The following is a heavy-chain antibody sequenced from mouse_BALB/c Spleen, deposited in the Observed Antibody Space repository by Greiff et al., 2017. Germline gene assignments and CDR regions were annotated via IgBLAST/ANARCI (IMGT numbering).Heavy chain of an antibody. J-gene: IGHJ4*01. V-gene: IGHV1-26*01. CDR2: INPYNGGT. Sequence: EVQLQQSGPELVKPGASMKISCKASGYSFTGYTMNWVKQSHGKNLEWIGLINPYNGGTSYNQKFKGKATLTADKSSSTAYMQLSSLTSDDSAVYFCARSGDYDDGDYAMDYWGQGTSVTVSS. D-gene: IGHD2-13*01. CDR1: GYSFTGYT. CDR3: ARSGDYDDGDYAMDY.